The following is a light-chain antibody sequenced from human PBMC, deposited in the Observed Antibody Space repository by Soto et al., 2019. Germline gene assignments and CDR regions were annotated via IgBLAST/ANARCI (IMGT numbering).Light chain of an antibody. J-gene: IGKJ1*01. CDR2: GAS. CDR1: QSISSTF. V-gene: IGKV3-20*01. Sequence: EIVLTQSPGTLSLSPGERATLSCRASQSISSTFLAWYQHKPGQAPKVVMYGASRRATGIPDRFSGSGSGTDFTLTISRLEPEDFAVYYCQQYESSWTFGQGTKVE. CDR3: QQYESSWT.